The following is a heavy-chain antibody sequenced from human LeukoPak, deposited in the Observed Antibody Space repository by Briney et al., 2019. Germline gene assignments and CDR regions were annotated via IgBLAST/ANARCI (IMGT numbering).Heavy chain of an antibody. CDR2: IIPIFGTA. CDR3: AREGNDYGDYVGEN. J-gene: IGHJ4*02. V-gene: IGHV1-69*13. D-gene: IGHD4-17*01. Sequence: SVKVSCKASGYSFTDYYMHWVRQAPGQGLEWMGGIIPIFGTANYAQKFQGRVTITADESTSTAYMELSSLRSEDTAVYYCAREGNDYGDYVGENWGQGTLVTVSS. CDR1: GYSFTDYY.